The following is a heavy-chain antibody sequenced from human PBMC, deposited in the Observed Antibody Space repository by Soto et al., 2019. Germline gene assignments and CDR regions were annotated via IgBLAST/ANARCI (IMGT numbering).Heavy chain of an antibody. J-gene: IGHJ3*02. CDR3: ARDSRVYVVTSDAFDI. D-gene: IGHD2-15*01. CDR1: GFTFSSYS. Sequence: VQLVESGGGLVKPGGSLRLSCAASGFTFSSYSMNWVRQAPGKGLEWVSSISSSSSYIYYADSVKGRFTISRDNAKNSLYLQMNSLRAEDTAVYYCARDSRVYVVTSDAFDIWGQGTMVTVSS. V-gene: IGHV3-21*01. CDR2: ISSSSSYI.